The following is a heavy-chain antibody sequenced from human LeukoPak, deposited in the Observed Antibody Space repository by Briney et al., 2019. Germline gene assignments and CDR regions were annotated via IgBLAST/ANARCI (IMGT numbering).Heavy chain of an antibody. V-gene: IGHV3-23*01. CDR3: AKGFWRYLDY. CDR2: AGGANSIT. CDR1: GFTFSTYA. D-gene: IGHD1-1*01. J-gene: IGHJ4*02. Sequence: PSGGSLRLSCVASGFTFSTYAMSWVRQAPGKGLEWVSAAGGANSITYYTDSVKGRFTVSRDNFKNTVYLQMNSLRAEDTAVYYCAKGFWRYLDYWGQGTLVTVSS.